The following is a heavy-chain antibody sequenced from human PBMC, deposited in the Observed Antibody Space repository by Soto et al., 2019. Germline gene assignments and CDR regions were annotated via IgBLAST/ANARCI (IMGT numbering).Heavy chain of an antibody. V-gene: IGHV3-11*01. CDR2: ISSSGSTI. D-gene: IGHD3-22*01. CDR1: GFTFSDYY. CDR3: ARYYYDSSAMD. J-gene: IGHJ4*02. Sequence: GSLRLSCAASGFTFSDYYMSCIRQAPGKGLEWVSYISSSGSTIYYADSVKGRFTISRDNAKNSLYLQMNSLRAEDTAVYYCARYYYDSSAMDWGQGTLVTVSS.